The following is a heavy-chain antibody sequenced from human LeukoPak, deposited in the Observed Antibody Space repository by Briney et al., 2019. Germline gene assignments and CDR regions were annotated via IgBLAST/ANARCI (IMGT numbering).Heavy chain of an antibody. D-gene: IGHD4-11*01. V-gene: IGHV3-15*07. Sequence: GGSLRLSCAASGFTVSNAWMNWVRQAPGKGREWVGRIKSKTDGGTTDYAAPVKGRFTISRDDSKNTLFLQMNSLKTEDTAVYYCTHYTVTTSFDYWGQGTLVTVSS. J-gene: IGHJ4*02. CDR1: GFTVSNAW. CDR2: IKSKTDGGTT. CDR3: THYTVTTSFDY.